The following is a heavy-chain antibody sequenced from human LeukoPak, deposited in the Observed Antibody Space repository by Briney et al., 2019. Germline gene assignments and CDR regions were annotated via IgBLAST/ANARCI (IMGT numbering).Heavy chain of an antibody. CDR3: ARHGLKLVGLSTIYFDN. CDR1: GGSISSNY. D-gene: IGHD1-26*01. CDR2: IYSSGIT. J-gene: IGHJ4*02. V-gene: IGHV4-59*08. Sequence: PSETLSLTCTVAGGSISSNYWSWVRQSPGKGLEWIGYIYSSGITDYNPSLKSRVTLSVDTSKNQFSLKLNSVTAADTAVYYCARHGLKLVGLSTIYFDNWGQGTLVTVSS.